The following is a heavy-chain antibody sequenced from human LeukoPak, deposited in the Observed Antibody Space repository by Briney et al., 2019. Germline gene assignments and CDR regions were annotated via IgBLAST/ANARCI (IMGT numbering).Heavy chain of an antibody. Sequence: GGSLRLSCVASGFTFSSYWMHWVRQAPGKGLVWVSRINSDGSTTIYADSVKGRFTMSRDNAKNTLYLQMNSLRAEDMAVYYCARDLREGEYSSSFSVFDYWGQGTLVTVSS. J-gene: IGHJ4*02. V-gene: IGHV3-74*01. CDR2: INSDGSTT. D-gene: IGHD6-13*01. CDR3: ARDLREGEYSSSFSVFDY. CDR1: GFTFSSYW.